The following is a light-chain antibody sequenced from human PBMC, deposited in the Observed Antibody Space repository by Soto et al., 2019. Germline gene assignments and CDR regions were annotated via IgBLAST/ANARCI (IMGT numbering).Light chain of an antibody. CDR3: AAWDDGGGGV. Sequence: QAVVTQPPSASGTPGQRVTICCSGSSSNIESNYVYWCQQFPGTAPKLLIYRNSQRPSGVPDRFSGSKSGTSASLAISGPRSEDEADYYCAAWDDGGGGVFGTGTKVTVL. V-gene: IGLV1-47*01. CDR1: SSNIESNY. J-gene: IGLJ1*01. CDR2: RNS.